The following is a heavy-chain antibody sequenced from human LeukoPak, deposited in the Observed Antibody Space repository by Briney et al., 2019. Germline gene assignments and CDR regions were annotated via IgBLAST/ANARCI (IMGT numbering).Heavy chain of an antibody. D-gene: IGHD6-19*01. CDR3: ARDRLEAVADDDYFDY. CDR2: IWYDGSNK. J-gene: IGHJ4*02. Sequence: PGRSLRLSCAASGFTFSNYGMHWVRQAPGKGPEWVALIWYDGSNKYYGDSVKGRFTISRDNSRNTVYLQMNSLRVEDTAVYYCARDRLEAVADDDYFDYWGQGTLVTVSS. CDR1: GFTFSNYG. V-gene: IGHV3-33*08.